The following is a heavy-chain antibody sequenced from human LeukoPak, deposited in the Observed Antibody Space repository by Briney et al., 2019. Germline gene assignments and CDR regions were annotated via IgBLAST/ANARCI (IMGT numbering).Heavy chain of an antibody. Sequence: PGGSLRLSCAASGFTFSDYYISWIRQAPGKGLEWISYISSSGRTVDQADSVEGRITISRDNAKNSLFLEMNSLRVEDTAIYYCARDRGDGYNYRSPFDSWGQGTLVTVSS. CDR3: ARDRGDGYNYRSPFDS. CDR1: GFTFSDYY. CDR2: ISSSGRTV. D-gene: IGHD5-24*01. J-gene: IGHJ4*02. V-gene: IGHV3-11*04.